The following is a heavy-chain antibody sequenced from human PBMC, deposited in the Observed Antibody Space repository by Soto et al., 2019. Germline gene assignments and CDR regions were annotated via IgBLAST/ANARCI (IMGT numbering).Heavy chain of an antibody. J-gene: IGHJ6*02. CDR3: ARERYQVISDGMDV. V-gene: IGHV1-2*02. CDR2: INPQTGGT. D-gene: IGHD2-2*01. Sequence: AASVKVSCKASGYTFTGYYIHWVREAPGQGLEWMGWINPQTGGTSYAQKFQGRVTLSRDTSINTAYLELSRLRFDDAAVYFCARERYQVISDGMDVWGQGTTVTVS. CDR1: GYTFTGYY.